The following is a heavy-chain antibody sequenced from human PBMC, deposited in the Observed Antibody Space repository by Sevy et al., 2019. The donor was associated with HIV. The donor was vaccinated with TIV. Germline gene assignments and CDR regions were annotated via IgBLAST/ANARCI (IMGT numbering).Heavy chain of an antibody. CDR1: GYSISSGYY. D-gene: IGHD2-15*01. V-gene: IGHV4-38-2*02. J-gene: IGHJ5*02. CDR3: ARAVQDRDIVVVVAARPNWFDP. Sequence: SETLSLTCTVSGYSISSGYYWGWIRQPPGKGLEWIGSIYHSGSTYYNPSLKSRVTISVDTSKNQFSLKLSSVTAADTAVYYCARAVQDRDIVVVVAARPNWFDPWGQGTLVTVSS. CDR2: IYHSGST.